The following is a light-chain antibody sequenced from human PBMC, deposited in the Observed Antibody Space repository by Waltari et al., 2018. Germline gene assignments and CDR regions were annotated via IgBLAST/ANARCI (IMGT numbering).Light chain of an antibody. Sequence: QSALTQPPSVSGSPGQSVTIPCTGTSSDVGRSNRVSWYPQPPGTAPKLLIYEVSNRPSGVPDRFSGSKSGNTASLTISGLQAADEADYYCASYTSSSTWVFSGGTKLTVL. CDR3: ASYTSSSTWV. J-gene: IGLJ3*02. CDR2: EVS. CDR1: SSDVGRSNR. V-gene: IGLV2-18*02.